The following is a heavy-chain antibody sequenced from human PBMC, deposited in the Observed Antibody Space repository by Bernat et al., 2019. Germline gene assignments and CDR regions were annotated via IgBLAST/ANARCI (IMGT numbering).Heavy chain of an antibody. J-gene: IGHJ3*02. CDR1: GFTFSSYG. D-gene: IGHD3-22*01. CDR2: IWYDGSNK. V-gene: IGHV3-33*01. CDR3: AREKTMIVVVDAFDI. Sequence: QVQLVESGGGVVQPGRSLRLSCAASGFTFSSYGMHWVRQAPGKGLEWVAVIWYDGSNKYYADSVKGRFTISRDNSKNTLYLQMNSLRAEDTAVYYCAREKTMIVVVDAFDIWGQGTMVTVSS.